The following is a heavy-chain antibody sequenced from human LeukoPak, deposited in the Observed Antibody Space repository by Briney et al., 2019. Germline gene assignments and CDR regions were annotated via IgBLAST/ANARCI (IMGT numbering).Heavy chain of an antibody. D-gene: IGHD3-10*01. CDR2: ISGSGGST. V-gene: IGHV3-23*01. Sequence: GGSLRLSCAASGFTFSIYAMSWVRQALGKGLEWVSAISGSGGSTYYADSVKGRFTISRDNAKNSLYLQMNSLRAEDTAVYYCALWFGELPFDYWGQGTLVTVSS. CDR3: ALWFGELPFDY. CDR1: GFTFSIYA. J-gene: IGHJ4*02.